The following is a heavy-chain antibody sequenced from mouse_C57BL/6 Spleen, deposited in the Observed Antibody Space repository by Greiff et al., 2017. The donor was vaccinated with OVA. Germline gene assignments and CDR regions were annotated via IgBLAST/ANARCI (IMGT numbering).Heavy chain of an antibody. CDR3: ARGGTIYWYFDV. CDR2: INPNNGGT. V-gene: IGHV1-26*01. J-gene: IGHJ1*03. Sequence: EVKLQQSGPELVKPGASVKISCKASGYTFTDYYMNWVKQSHGKSLEWIGDINPNNGGTSYNQKFKGKATLTVDKSSSTAYMELRSLTSEDSAVYYCARGGTIYWYFDVWGTGTTVTVSS. CDR1: GYTFTDYY. D-gene: IGHD1-1*02.